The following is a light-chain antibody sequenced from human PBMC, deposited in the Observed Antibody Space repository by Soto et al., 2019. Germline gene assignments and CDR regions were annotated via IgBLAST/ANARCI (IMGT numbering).Light chain of an antibody. CDR3: QHRSNVPST. Sequence: LKQSPATLSLSLRDRLTLPCRASQGIXRHLAWYERKPGQAPRTLXDSSANMATGSPARLSGSGSETDFPLTISRLEPEDFAVYYCQHRSNVPSTFGQGTRLEIK. CDR2: SSA. CDR1: QGIXRH. V-gene: IGKV3-11*01. J-gene: IGKJ5*01.